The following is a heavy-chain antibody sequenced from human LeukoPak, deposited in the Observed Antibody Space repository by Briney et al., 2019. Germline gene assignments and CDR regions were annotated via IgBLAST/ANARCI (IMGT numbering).Heavy chain of an antibody. CDR3: ARSGQLSRIDY. CDR2: IYYTGST. Sequence: SETLSLTCTVSGGSITNGYNWSRIRQLPGKGLEWLGYIYYTGSTYYNPSLESRVTISVDTSKTQFSLKLTSVTAADTAVYYCARSGQLSRIDYWGQGTLVTVSS. V-gene: IGHV4-31*03. CDR1: GGSITNGYN. J-gene: IGHJ4*02. D-gene: IGHD5-24*01.